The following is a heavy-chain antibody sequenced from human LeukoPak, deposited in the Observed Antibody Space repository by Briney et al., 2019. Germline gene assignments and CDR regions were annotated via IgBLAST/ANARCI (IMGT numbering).Heavy chain of an antibody. J-gene: IGHJ3*02. D-gene: IGHD2-15*01. CDR2: ISSSSSYI. Sequence: PGGSLRLSCAASGFTFSSYSMNWVRQAPGKGLEWGSSISSSSSYIYYADSVKGRFTISRDNAKNSLYLQMNSLRAEDTAVYYCARRGAAINTGRAFDIWGQGTMVTVSS. CDR1: GFTFSSYS. CDR3: ARRGAAINTGRAFDI. V-gene: IGHV3-21*01.